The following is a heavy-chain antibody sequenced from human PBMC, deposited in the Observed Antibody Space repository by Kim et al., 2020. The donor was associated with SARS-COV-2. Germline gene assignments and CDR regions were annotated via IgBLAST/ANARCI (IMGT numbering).Heavy chain of an antibody. J-gene: IGHJ4*02. CDR3: ATGYSGYVVTLPFDY. CDR1: GDIFTSYG. CDR2: ISAYSHNS. Sequence: ASVRVSCKSSGDIFTSYGVSWVRQAPGQGLEWMGWISAYSHNSNYARNLQGRVTMTTDTSTNTAYMELRSLRFDDTAVYYCATGYSGYVVTLPFDYWGQGTVVTVSS. D-gene: IGHD5-12*01. V-gene: IGHV1-18*01.